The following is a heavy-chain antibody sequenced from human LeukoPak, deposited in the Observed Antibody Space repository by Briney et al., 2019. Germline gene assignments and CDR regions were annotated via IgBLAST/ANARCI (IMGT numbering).Heavy chain of an antibody. D-gene: IGHD3-22*01. CDR1: GGTISSYY. CDR3: AVAYYDDSSGYYYDWFDP. J-gene: IGHJ5*02. CDR2: IYYSGST. V-gene: IGHV4-59*08. Sequence: PSGTLSLTCTASGGTISSYYWSWIRQAPGKGLEWVGYIYYSGSTNYNPSLKSRGTISVDTSKNQFSLKLSSVTAADTAVYYCAVAYYDDSSGYYYDWFDPWGQGTLVTVSS.